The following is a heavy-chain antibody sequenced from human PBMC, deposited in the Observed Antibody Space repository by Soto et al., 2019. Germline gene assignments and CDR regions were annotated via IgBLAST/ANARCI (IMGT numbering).Heavy chain of an antibody. V-gene: IGHV4-59*01. CDR1: GGSISSYY. CDR3: VVVPSNDYGDRWFDP. D-gene: IGHD4-17*01. CDR2: IYYSGST. Sequence: SDTLSLTCTVSGGSISSYYWSWIRQPPGKGLEWIGYIYYSGSTNYNPSLKSRVTISVDTSKNQFSLKLSSVTAADTAVYYCVVVPSNDYGDRWFDPWGQGTLVTVSS. J-gene: IGHJ5*02.